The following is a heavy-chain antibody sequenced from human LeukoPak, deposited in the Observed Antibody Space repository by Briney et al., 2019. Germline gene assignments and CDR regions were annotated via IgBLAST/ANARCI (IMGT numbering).Heavy chain of an antibody. Sequence: GGSLKLSCAASGFTFSNAWMSWVRQAPGKGLEWVGGIKSKTDGGTTDYAAPVKGRFTISRDDSKNTLYLQMNSLKTEDTAVYYCTTDSYYDFWSGYSSYFDYWGQGTLVTVSS. CDR2: IKSKTDGGTT. D-gene: IGHD3-3*01. J-gene: IGHJ4*02. V-gene: IGHV3-15*01. CDR3: TTDSYYDFWSGYSSYFDY. CDR1: GFTFSNAW.